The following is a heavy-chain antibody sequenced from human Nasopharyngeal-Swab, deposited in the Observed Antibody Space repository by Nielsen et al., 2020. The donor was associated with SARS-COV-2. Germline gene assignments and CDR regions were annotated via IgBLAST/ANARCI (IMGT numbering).Heavy chain of an antibody. Sequence: SETLSLTCTVSGGSISSGGYYWSWIRQHPGKGLEWIGYIYYSGSTYYNPSLKSRVTISVDTSKNQFSLKLSSVTAADTAVYYCAREPITRIVGGGRAFDIWGQGTMVTVSS. CDR2: IYYSGST. D-gene: IGHD3-22*01. CDR1: GGSISSGGYY. J-gene: IGHJ3*02. CDR3: AREPITRIVGGGRAFDI. V-gene: IGHV4-31*03.